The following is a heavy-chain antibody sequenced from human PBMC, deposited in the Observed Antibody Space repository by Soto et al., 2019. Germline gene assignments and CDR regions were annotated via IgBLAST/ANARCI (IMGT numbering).Heavy chain of an antibody. V-gene: IGHV1-2*02. Sequence: QVQLVQSGAEVKKPGASLKVSCKASGYTFTGYYINWVRQAPGLGLEWMGWIDPDSGGTNYAQKFQGSVTMTRDTSVNTGCMGMSRLTFDATAVYYCAGQLGHTPPSAYWGQRTLVTVSS. D-gene: IGHD1-1*01. CDR3: AGQLGHTPPSAY. CDR1: GYTFTGYY. J-gene: IGHJ4*02. CDR2: IDPDSGGT.